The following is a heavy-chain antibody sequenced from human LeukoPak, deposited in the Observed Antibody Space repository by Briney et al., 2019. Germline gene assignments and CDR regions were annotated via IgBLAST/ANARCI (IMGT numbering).Heavy chain of an antibody. V-gene: IGHV3-48*02. Sequence: PGGSLRLSCAASGFTFSSYTMNWVRQAPGKGLEWVSYISSSSSTIYYAGSVKGRFTISRDNAKNSLYLQMNSLRDEDTAVYYCARDEYTSSWYVDAFDIWGQGTMVTVSS. CDR2: ISSSSSTI. CDR3: ARDEYTSSWYVDAFDI. D-gene: IGHD6-13*01. CDR1: GFTFSSYT. J-gene: IGHJ3*02.